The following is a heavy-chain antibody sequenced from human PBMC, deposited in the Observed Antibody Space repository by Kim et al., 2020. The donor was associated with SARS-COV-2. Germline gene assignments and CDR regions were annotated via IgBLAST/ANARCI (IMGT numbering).Heavy chain of an antibody. D-gene: IGHD2-15*01. Sequence: SLKSRVTISVDTSKTQFSLKLSSVTAADTAVYYCARHCSGGSCYGLRFDPWGQGTLVTVSS. J-gene: IGHJ5*02. CDR3: ARHCSGGSCYGLRFDP. V-gene: IGHV4-39*01.